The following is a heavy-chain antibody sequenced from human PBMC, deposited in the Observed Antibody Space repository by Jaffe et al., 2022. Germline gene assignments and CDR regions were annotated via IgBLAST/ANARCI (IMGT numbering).Heavy chain of an antibody. D-gene: IGHD3-9*01. J-gene: IGHJ4*02. CDR2: ISYDGSNK. CDR3: AKLTYYDILTAGPHFDS. CDR1: GFTFSSYG. V-gene: IGHV3-30*18. Sequence: QVQLVESGGGVVQPGRSLRLSCAASGFTFSSYGMHWVRQAPGKGLEWVAVISYDGSNKYYADSVKGRFTISRDNSKNTLYLQMNSLRAEDTAVYYCAKLTYYDILTAGPHFDSWGQGTLVTVSS.